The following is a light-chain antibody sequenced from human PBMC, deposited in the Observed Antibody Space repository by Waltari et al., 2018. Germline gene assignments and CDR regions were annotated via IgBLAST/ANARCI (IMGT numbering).Light chain of an antibody. V-gene: IGLV1-44*01. CDR2: NNN. CDR1: SSNIGSHT. CDR3: GTWDDSLRGYV. J-gene: IGLJ1*01. Sequence: QSMLTQPPSASGTPGQRVTISCSGSSSNIGSHTVNWFQQFPGTAPRLLIYNNNRRTSGVPDRFSASLSGTSASLAISGLQSEDEADYYCGTWDDSLRGYVFGTGTMVTVL.